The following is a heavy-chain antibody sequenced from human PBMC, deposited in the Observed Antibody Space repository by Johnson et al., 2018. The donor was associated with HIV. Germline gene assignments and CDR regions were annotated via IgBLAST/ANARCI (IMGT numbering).Heavy chain of an antibody. V-gene: IGHV3-30*04. CDR3: ARDLGVVHNLGSGV. J-gene: IGHJ3*01. D-gene: IGHD1-14*01. CDR1: GFTFSTYA. CDR2: ISYDGSNK. Sequence: QVQLVESGGGVVQPGRSLRLSCAASGFTFSTYAMHWVRQAPGKGLEWVAVISYDGSNKYYADSVKGRFTISRDNSKNTLYLQMNSLRAEDTAGYYWARDLGVVHNLGSGVWGQGTMVTVSS.